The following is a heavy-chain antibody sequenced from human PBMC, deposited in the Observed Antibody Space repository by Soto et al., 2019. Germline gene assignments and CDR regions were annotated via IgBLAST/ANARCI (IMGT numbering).Heavy chain of an antibody. CDR1: GYTFTSYG. V-gene: IGHV1-18*01. CDR2: ISGYNGDT. D-gene: IGHD6-19*01. Sequence: ASVKVSCKASGYTFTSYGITWVRQAPGQGLEWMGWISGYNGDTNYAQKLQGRVTLTTDTSTSTGYLEVMTLRPDDTAVYYCAREGRYHELDYWGLGTLVTVSS. J-gene: IGHJ4*02. CDR3: AREGRYHELDY.